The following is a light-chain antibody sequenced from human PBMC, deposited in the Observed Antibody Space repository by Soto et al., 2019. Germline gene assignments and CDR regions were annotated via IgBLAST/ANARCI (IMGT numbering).Light chain of an antibody. J-gene: IGLJ3*02. CDR2: ENN. CDR1: SSNIGNNF. CDR3: GTWDGSLRV. V-gene: IGLV1-51*02. Sequence: QSVLTQPPSVSAAPGQKVTISCSGSSSNIGNNFVSWYQQFPGTAPKLLIYENNKRPSGIPDRFSGSKSGTSATLGITGLQTGDEADYYCGTWDGSLRVFGGGTKLTVL.